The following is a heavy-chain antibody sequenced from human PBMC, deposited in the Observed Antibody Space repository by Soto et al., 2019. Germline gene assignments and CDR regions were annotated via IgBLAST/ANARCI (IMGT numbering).Heavy chain of an antibody. Sequence: GASVKVSCTASGGTFSSYAISCVRQAAGQGLEWMGGFDPEDGETIYAQKFQGRVTMTEDTSTDTAYMELSSLGSEDTAVYYCATAFFSGSSSWFDYWGQGTLVTVSS. J-gene: IGHJ4*02. CDR2: FDPEDGET. CDR1: GGTFSSYA. CDR3: ATAFFSGSSSWFDY. D-gene: IGHD6-13*01. V-gene: IGHV1-24*01.